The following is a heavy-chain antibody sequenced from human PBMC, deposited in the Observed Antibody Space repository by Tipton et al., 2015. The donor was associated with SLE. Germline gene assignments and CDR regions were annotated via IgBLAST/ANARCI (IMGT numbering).Heavy chain of an antibody. D-gene: IGHD1-26*01. CDR3: AREWYGRAPHPSPPAY. CDR2: ISYDGNSL. CDR1: GFTFSSYA. V-gene: IGHV3-30*04. J-gene: IGHJ4*02. Sequence: RSLRLSCTASGFTFSSYAMHWVRQAPGKGLVWVAVISYDGNSLYYAASVKGRFSISRDNSKNIPYLQMNRRSAEDAGLYQCAREWYGRAPHPSPPAYWGQGTLVSVSS.